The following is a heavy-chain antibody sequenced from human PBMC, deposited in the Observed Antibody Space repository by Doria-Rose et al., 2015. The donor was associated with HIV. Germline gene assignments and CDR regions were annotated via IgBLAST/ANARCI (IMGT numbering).Heavy chain of an antibody. J-gene: IGHJ4*02. CDR2: IFSDDER. CDR3: ARIKSSRWYHKYYFDF. Sequence: SGPVLVKPTETLTLTCTVSGVSLSSPGMGVSWIRQPPGKALEWLANIFSDDERSYKPSPKSRLTIARGTCKSQVVLTMTDMDPVDTATYYCARIKSSRWYHKYYFDFWGQGTLVIVSA. CDR1: GVSLSSPGMG. D-gene: IGHD6-13*01. V-gene: IGHV2-26*01.